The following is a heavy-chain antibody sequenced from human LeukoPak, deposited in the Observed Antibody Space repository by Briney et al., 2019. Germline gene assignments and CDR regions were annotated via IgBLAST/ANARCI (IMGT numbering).Heavy chain of an antibody. CDR3: ARGHYYDSSGYYYYYYYMDV. J-gene: IGHJ6*03. CDR2: INHSGST. D-gene: IGHD3-22*01. CDR1: GGSFSGYY. Sequence: SETLSLXCAVYGGSFSGYYWSWIRQPPGKGLEWIGEINHSGSTNYNPSLKSRVTISVDTSKNQFSLKLSSVTAADTAVYYCARGHYYDSSGYYYYYYYMDVWGKGTTVTVSS. V-gene: IGHV4-34*01.